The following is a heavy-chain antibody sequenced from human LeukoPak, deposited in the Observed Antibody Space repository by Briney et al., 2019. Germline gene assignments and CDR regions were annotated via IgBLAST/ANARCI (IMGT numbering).Heavy chain of an antibody. CDR1: GFTGSNNY. V-gene: IGHV3-53*01. Sequence: GGSLRLSCAASGFTGSNNYMSWVRQAPGKGLEWVSAIHSSGGTYYADSVKGRFTISRDTSKNTLYLQVNSLRVEDTAVYYCIVFGDSNHWGQGTLVTVSS. CDR2: IHSSGGT. CDR3: IVFGDSNH. J-gene: IGHJ5*02. D-gene: IGHD4-17*01.